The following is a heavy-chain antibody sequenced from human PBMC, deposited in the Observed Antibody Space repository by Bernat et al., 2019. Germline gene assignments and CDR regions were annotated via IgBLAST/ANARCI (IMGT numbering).Heavy chain of an antibody. V-gene: IGHV4-39*01. CDR1: GGSISSSSYY. CDR3: ARHVRGVPAAFDY. Sequence: QLQLQESGPGLVKPSETLSLTCTVSGGSISSSSYYWGWIRQPPGKGPEWIGSIDYSGSTYYNPSLKSRVTIYVDTSKNQFSLKLSSVTAADAAVYYCARHVRGVPAAFDYWGQGTLVTVSS. D-gene: IGHD2-2*01. J-gene: IGHJ4*02. CDR2: IDYSGST.